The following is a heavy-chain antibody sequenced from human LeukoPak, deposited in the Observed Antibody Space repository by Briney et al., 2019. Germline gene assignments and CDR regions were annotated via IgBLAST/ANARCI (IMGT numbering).Heavy chain of an antibody. J-gene: IGHJ6*03. Sequence: SETLSLTCSVSSGSISSFYWTWVRQSAWKGLEWIGRVDTSGSTHYNPSLKGRATMSLDTSKYQSSLRLTSVTVADTAVYYCARGLGGASYYMDVWGKGTTVTVSS. CDR3: ARGLGGASYYMDV. D-gene: IGHD3-16*01. V-gene: IGHV4-4*07. CDR1: SGSISSFY. CDR2: VDTSGST.